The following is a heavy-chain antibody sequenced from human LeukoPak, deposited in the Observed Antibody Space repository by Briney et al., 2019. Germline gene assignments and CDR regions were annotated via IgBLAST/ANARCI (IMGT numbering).Heavy chain of an antibody. J-gene: IGHJ4*02. CDR1: GFTFSRNA. Sequence: GGSLRLSCTASGFTFSRNAMSWVRQAPGKGLECVSSIRNSGGNTYYADSVKGRFTISRDNSRDTLYLQMNSLRAEDTAVYYCARDIGTIDPFDYWGQGTLVTVSS. D-gene: IGHD3-10*01. V-gene: IGHV3-23*01. CDR3: ARDIGTIDPFDY. CDR2: IRNSGGNT.